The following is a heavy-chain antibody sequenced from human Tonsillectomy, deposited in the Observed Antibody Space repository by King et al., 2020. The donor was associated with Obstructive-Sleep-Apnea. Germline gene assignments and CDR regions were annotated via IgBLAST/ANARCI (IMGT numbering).Heavy chain of an antibody. CDR3: ARGSRLWFGDL. J-gene: IGHJ4*02. D-gene: IGHD3-10*01. Sequence: VQLVESGGGVVQPGRSLRLSCAASGFTFSRYVRHWVRQAPGKGLEWVAVIWSDGSNKYYADSVKGRFTLPRDNSKNTLYLQMNSLRPEDTAIYYCARGSRLWFGDLWGQGTLVTVSS. CDR1: GFTFSRYV. V-gene: IGHV3-33*01. CDR2: IWSDGSNK.